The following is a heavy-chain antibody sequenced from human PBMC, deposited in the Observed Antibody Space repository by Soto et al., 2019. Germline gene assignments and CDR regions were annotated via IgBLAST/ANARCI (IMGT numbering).Heavy chain of an antibody. V-gene: IGHV1-18*01. CDR3: ARGVGSGSYYNQYNWFDP. D-gene: IGHD3-10*01. Sequence: ASVKVSCKASGYTLTNYGISWVRQAQGQGLEWMGWINVYNGNTKYAQKVQGRVTMTTDTSTSTAYMELRSLRSDDTAVYYCARGVGSGSYYNQYNWFDPWGQGTLVTVSS. J-gene: IGHJ5*02. CDR1: GYTLTNYG. CDR2: INVYNGNT.